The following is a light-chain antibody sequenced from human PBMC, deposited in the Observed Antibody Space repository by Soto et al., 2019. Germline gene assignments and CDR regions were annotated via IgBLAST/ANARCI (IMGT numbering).Light chain of an antibody. CDR2: AAS. J-gene: IGKJ3*01. CDR1: QSISSY. Sequence: DSQMTQSPPSLSASVGDRVTITCRASQSISSYLNWYQQKPGKAPKLLIYAASSLQSGVPSRFSGSGTGTGFTLTISSLQPEDFATYYCQQSYSTLGITFGPGTKVDIK. V-gene: IGKV1-39*01. CDR3: QQSYSTLGIT.